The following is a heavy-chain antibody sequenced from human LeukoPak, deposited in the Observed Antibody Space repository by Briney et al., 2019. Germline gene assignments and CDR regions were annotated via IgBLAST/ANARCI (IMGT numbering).Heavy chain of an antibody. CDR2: ISYDGNSQ. CDR3: AKPYPTLTTSAVLDN. J-gene: IGHJ4*02. V-gene: IGHV3-30*18. CDR1: GFTFSSYW. Sequence: GGSLRLSCAASGFTFSSYWMSWVRQAPGRGLEWVAAISYDGNSQHYGAPVKGRFTISRDNSKNTVYLQINTLRTDDAAIYYCAKPYPTLTTSAVLDNWGQGTLVTVS. D-gene: IGHD1-1*01.